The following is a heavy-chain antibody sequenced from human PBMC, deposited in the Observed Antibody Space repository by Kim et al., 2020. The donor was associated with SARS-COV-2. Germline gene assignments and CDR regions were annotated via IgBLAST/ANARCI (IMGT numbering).Heavy chain of an antibody. D-gene: IGHD6-13*01. J-gene: IGHJ4*02. V-gene: IGHV3-9*01. Sequence: ADSVKGRFTTSRDNAKNSRYLQMNSLRAEDTALYYCAKDSYSSSWYVDYWGQGTLVTVSS. CDR3: AKDSYSSSWYVDY.